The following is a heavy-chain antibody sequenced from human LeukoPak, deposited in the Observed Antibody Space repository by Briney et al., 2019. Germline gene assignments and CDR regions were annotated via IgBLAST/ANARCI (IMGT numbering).Heavy chain of an antibody. CDR2: IYYSGST. D-gene: IGHD6-13*01. Sequence: PSKTLSLTCTVSGGSISSYYWSWIRQPPGKGLEWIGYIYYSGSTNYNPSLKSRVTISVDTSKNQFSLKLSSVTAADTAVYYCARYGGSSWPLPFDYWGQGTLVTVSS. J-gene: IGHJ4*02. CDR3: ARYGGSSWPLPFDY. CDR1: GGSISSYY. V-gene: IGHV4-59*01.